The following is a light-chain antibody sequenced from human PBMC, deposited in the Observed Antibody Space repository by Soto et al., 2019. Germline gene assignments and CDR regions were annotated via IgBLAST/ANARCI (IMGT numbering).Light chain of an antibody. V-gene: IGKV3-20*01. CDR2: GAS. CDR1: QSVDSKY. CDR3: QQYDRAPYT. J-gene: IGKJ2*01. Sequence: ETVVTQSPGTLSLSPGEGATLSCRASQSVDSKYLAWFQQKPGQPPRLLIYGASTRATGIPDRFGGSGSGTDFTLTISRLEPEDFAVYYCQQYDRAPYTFGQGTRLEIK.